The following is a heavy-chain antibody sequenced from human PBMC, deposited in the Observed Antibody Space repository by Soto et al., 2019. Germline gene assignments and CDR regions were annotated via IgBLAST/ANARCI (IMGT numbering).Heavy chain of an antibody. Sequence: GGSLRLSCAASGFTFSSYSMNWVRQAPGKGLEWVSSISSSSSYIYYADSVKGRFTISRDNAKNSLYLQMNSLRAGDTSVYYCARGILRSPAAYCGGDCYSTAFDIWGQGTMVTVSS. J-gene: IGHJ3*02. V-gene: IGHV3-21*01. D-gene: IGHD2-21*02. CDR1: GFTFSSYS. CDR3: ARGILRSPAAYCGGDCYSTAFDI. CDR2: ISSSSSYI.